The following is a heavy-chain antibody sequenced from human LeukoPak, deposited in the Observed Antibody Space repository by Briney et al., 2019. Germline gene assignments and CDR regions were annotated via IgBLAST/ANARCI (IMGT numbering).Heavy chain of an antibody. CDR1: GYTFTGYY. J-gene: IGHJ4*02. Sequence: ASVTVSCKASGYTFTGYYIHWVRQAPGQGLEWMGWINPNSGGTNYAQKFQGWVTMTRDTSISTAYMELSRLRSDDTAVYYCAREFDYGDYELFDYWGQGTLVTVSS. CDR2: INPNSGGT. CDR3: AREFDYGDYELFDY. V-gene: IGHV1-2*04. D-gene: IGHD4-17*01.